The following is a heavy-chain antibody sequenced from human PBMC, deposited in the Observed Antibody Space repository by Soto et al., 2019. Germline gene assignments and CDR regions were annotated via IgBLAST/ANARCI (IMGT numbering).Heavy chain of an antibody. J-gene: IGHJ4*02. CDR1: GGSISSGGYY. V-gene: IGHV4-31*03. CDR2: IYYSGST. D-gene: IGHD2-2*01. CDR3: ARNLGPQLEPYYFDY. Sequence: TLSLTCTVSGGSISSGGYYWSWIRQHPGKGLEWIGYIYYSGSTYYNPSLKSRVTISVDTSKNQFSLKLSSVTAADTAVYYCARNLGPQLEPYYFDYWGQGTLVTVSS.